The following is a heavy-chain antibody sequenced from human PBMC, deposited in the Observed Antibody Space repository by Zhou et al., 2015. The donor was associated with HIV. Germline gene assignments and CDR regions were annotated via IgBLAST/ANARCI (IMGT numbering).Heavy chain of an antibody. D-gene: IGHD3-9*01. J-gene: IGHJ6*02. V-gene: IGHV1-69*01. CDR3: ARGGKVADILTGYPSSYYYYGMDV. CDR1: GGTFSSYA. CDR2: IIPIFGTA. Sequence: QVQLVQSGAEVKKPGSSVKVSCKASGGTFSSYAISWVRQAPGQGLEWMGGIIPIFGTANYAQKFQGRVTITADESTSTAYMELSSLRSEDTAVYYCARGGKVADILTGYPSSYYYYGMDVWGQGTTGHRLL.